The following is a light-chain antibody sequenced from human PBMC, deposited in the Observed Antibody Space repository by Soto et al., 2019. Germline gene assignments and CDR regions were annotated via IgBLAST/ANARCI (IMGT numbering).Light chain of an antibody. CDR1: QSVIVC. V-gene: IGKV1-39*01. CDR2: AAS. J-gene: IGKJ5*01. CDR3: QQSYSTPIT. Sequence: QMLQSPSSLSASVGDTVTVTCRAIQSVIVCLSWYQREPVESPKLLIFAASSLPPGVPSRFSGSGSGTDFTLTISSLQAEDFATYFCQQSYSTPITFGQGTRLEIK.